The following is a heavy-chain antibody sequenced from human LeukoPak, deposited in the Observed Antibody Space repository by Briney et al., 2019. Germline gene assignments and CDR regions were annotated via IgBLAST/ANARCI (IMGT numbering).Heavy chain of an antibody. CDR1: GFTVSSNY. CDR3: ARDVGSTGGYYYCGMDV. J-gene: IGHJ6*02. D-gene: IGHD2-2*03. V-gene: IGHV3-53*01. Sequence: GGSLRLSCAASGFTVSSNYMNWVRQAPGKGLEWVSVIYSDGSTYYADFVKGRFTISRDKSKNTLYLQMNSLRAEDTAVYYCARDVGSTGGYYYCGMDVWGQGTTVTVSS. CDR2: IYSDGST.